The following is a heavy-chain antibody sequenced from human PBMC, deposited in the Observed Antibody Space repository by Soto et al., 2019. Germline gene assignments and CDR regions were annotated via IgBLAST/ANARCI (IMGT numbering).Heavy chain of an antibody. CDR2: ISSSSSYI. Sequence: GGSLRLSCAASGFTFSSYSMNWVRQAPGKGLEWVSSISSSSSYIYYADSVKGRFTISRDNAKNSLYLQMNSLRAEDTAVYYCARDLPDPAPGTTSRNTAFDIWGQGTMVTVSS. CDR3: ARDLPDPAPGTTSRNTAFDI. CDR1: GFTFSSYS. V-gene: IGHV3-21*01. J-gene: IGHJ3*02. D-gene: IGHD1-7*01.